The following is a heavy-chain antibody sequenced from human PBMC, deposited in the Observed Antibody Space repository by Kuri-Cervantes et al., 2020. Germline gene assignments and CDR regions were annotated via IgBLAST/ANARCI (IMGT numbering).Heavy chain of an antibody. V-gene: IGHV5-51*01. CDR1: GYSFTSYW. CDR3: ARTNMGTYYYYGMDV. Sequence: GESLKISCKGSGYSFTSYWIGRVRQMPGKGLEWMGIIYPGDSDTRYSPSFQGQVTISADKSISTAYLQWSGLKASDTAMYYCARTNMGTYYYYGMDVWGQETTVTVSS. J-gene: IGHJ6*02. D-gene: IGHD2-8*01. CDR2: IYPGDSDT.